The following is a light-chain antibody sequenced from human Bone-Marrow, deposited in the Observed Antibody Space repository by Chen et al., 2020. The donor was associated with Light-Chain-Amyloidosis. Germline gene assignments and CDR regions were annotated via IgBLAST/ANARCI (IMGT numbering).Light chain of an antibody. CDR2: RDT. CDR3: QAWDSSTNVV. CDR1: DLPTKY. V-gene: IGLV3-1*01. J-gene: IGLJ2*01. Sequence: SYDLTQPPPVSVSPGQPARITCSGDDLPTKYAYWYQQKPGQAPVLVIHRDTERPSGISERFSGSNSGNTATLTISGTQAMDEADYYCQAWDSSTNVVFGGGTKLTVL.